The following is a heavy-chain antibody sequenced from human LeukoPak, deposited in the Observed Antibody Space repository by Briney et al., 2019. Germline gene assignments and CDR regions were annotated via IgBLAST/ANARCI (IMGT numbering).Heavy chain of an antibody. V-gene: IGHV4-59*08. CDR3: ARTYYYCAGRYVLDV. CDR1: GDSINTYY. Sequence: SETLSLTCTVSGDSINTYYWSWIRQPPGKGLEWIGYIYYLGSTNYNPSLKSRVTMSVDTSNNQFSLSLSSVTAADTAMYFCARTYYYCAGRYVLDVWGKGNTVTVSS. CDR2: IYYLGST. J-gene: IGHJ6*04. D-gene: IGHD3-10*01.